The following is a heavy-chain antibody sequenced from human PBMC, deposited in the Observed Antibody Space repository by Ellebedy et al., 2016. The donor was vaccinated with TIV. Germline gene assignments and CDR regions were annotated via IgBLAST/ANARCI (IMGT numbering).Heavy chain of an antibody. CDR2: MSSSGSTI. J-gene: IGHJ4*02. D-gene: IGHD4-17*01. Sequence: GESLKISCAGSGFTLSDHYIDWVRQAPGKGLEWVSYMSSSGSTIYYADSVKGRFPVSRDNAKNSLYLQMDSLRADDTAVYYCARAGDYNLLSPAGGYWGQGTPVTVSS. CDR1: GFTLSDHY. CDR3: ARAGDYNLLSPAGGY. V-gene: IGHV3-11*04.